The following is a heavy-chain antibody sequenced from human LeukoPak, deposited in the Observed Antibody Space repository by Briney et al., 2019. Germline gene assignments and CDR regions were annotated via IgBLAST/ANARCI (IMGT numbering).Heavy chain of an antibody. J-gene: IGHJ4*02. CDR2: IYTSGST. D-gene: IGHD6-6*01. CDR3: ARDVPASIATYYFGY. V-gene: IGHV4-4*07. CDR1: GGYISSHY. Sequence: SETLSLTCTVSGGYISSHYWSWIRQPAGKGLDWIGRIYTSGSTNYNPSLKSRVTMSLDTSKNQFSLKLSSVTAADTAVYYCARDVPASIATYYFGYWGQGTLVTVSS.